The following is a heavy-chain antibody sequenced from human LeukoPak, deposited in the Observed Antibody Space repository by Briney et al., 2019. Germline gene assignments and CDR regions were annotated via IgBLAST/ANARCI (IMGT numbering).Heavy chain of an antibody. V-gene: IGHV4-59*01. CDR3: ARDLSGKVGMDV. CDR1: GGSISSYY. CDR2: IYYSGCT. J-gene: IGHJ6*02. D-gene: IGHD1-26*01. Sequence: SETLSLTCTVSGGSISSYYWNWIRQPPGKGLEWIGYIYYSGCTNYNPSLKSRVTISVDTSKNQFSLKLSSVTAADTAVYYCARDLSGKVGMDVWGQGTTVTVSS.